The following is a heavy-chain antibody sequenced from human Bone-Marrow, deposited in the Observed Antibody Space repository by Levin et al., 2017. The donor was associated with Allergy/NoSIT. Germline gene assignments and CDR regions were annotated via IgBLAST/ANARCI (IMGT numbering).Heavy chain of an antibody. D-gene: IGHD3-10*01. CDR2: IIPAFGST. V-gene: IGHV1-69*13. CDR3: ARARGGFYGSGSFDF. J-gene: IGHJ4*02. CDR1: GGTLSNYA. Sequence: AASVKVSCKASGGTLSNYAISWVRQAPGQGLDWMGGIIPAFGSTNYAQKFQGRVTITADESTRTSHMELRSLRFEDTAVYYCARARGGFYGSGSFDFWGQGTLVTVSS.